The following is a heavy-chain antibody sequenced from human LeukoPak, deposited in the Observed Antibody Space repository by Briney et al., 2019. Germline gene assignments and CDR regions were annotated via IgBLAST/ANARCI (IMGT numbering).Heavy chain of an antibody. V-gene: IGHV4-59*01. J-gene: IGHJ4*02. Sequence: SETLSLTCTVSGGSISSYYWSWIRQPPGKGLEWIGYIYYSGSTNYNPSLKSRVTISVDTSKNQFSLKLSSVTAADTAVYYCARTVGATYSFDYWGQGTLVTVSS. CDR2: IYYSGST. CDR1: GGSISSYY. D-gene: IGHD1-26*01. CDR3: ARTVGATYSFDY.